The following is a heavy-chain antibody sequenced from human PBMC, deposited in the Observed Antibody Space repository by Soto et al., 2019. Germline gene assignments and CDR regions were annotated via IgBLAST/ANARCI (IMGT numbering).Heavy chain of an antibody. CDR2: IYYSGST. V-gene: IGHV4-59*01. Sequence: SETLSLTCTVSGGSISSYYWSWIRQPPGKGLEWIGYIYYSGSTNYNPSLKSRVTISVDTSKNQFSLKLSSVTAADTALYYCARAPTYYDILTGYYQGYYYYGMDVWGQGTTVTVSS. CDR3: ARAPTYYDILTGYYQGYYYYGMDV. D-gene: IGHD3-9*01. CDR1: GGSISSYY. J-gene: IGHJ6*02.